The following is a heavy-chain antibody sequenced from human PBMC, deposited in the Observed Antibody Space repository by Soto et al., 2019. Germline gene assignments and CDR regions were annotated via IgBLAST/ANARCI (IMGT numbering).Heavy chain of an antibody. CDR3: AHRPPTVTTWGYYYYGMDV. J-gene: IGHJ6*02. D-gene: IGHD4-17*01. Sequence: QITLKESGPTLVKPTQTLTLTCTFSGFSLSTSGVGVGWIRQPPGKALEWLALIYWDDDKRYSPSLKSRLTSTTDTSKHQVVLTMTNMDPVDTATYYCAHRPPTVTTWGYYYYGMDVWGQGTTVTVSS. CDR1: GFSLSTSGVG. V-gene: IGHV2-5*02. CDR2: IYWDDDK.